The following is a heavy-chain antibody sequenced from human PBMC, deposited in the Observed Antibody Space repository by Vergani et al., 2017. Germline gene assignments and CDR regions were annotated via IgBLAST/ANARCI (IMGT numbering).Heavy chain of an antibody. V-gene: IGHV3-21*01. CDR1: GFTFSSYS. CDR2: ISSSSSYI. CDR3: ARDLTIFGVVIADY. J-gene: IGHJ4*02. D-gene: IGHD3-3*01. Sequence: EVQLVESGGGLVQPGGSLRLSCAASGFTFSSYSMNWVRQAPGKGLEWVSSISSSSSYIYYADSVKGRFTISRDNAKNSLYLQMNSLRAEDTAVYYCARDLTIFGVVIADYWGQGTLVTVSS.